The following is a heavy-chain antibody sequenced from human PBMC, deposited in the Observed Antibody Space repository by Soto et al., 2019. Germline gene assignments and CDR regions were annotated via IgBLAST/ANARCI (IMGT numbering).Heavy chain of an antibody. CDR3: ARSAEKMKGLRYFDWLLAYWYFDL. J-gene: IGHJ2*01. V-gene: IGHV1-18*01. CDR2: ISAYNGNT. D-gene: IGHD3-9*01. CDR1: GYTFTSYG. Sequence: QVQLVQSGAEVKKPGASVKVSCKASGYTFTSYGISWVRQAPGQGLEWMGWISAYNGNTNYAQKLQGRVTMTTDTSTSTAYMELRSLRSDDTAVYYCARSAEKMKGLRYFDWLLAYWYFDLWGRGTLVTVSS.